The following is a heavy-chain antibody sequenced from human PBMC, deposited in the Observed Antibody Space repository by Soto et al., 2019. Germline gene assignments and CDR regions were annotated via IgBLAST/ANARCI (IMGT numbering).Heavy chain of an antibody. CDR1: GGSISSSSYY. V-gene: IGHV4-39*01. D-gene: IGHD3-22*01. CDR2: IYYSGST. CDR3: ARHSVKFYDSSGITVPSYYYGMDV. Sequence: QLQLQESGPGLVKPSETLSLTCTVSGGSISSSSYYWGWIRQPPGKGLEWIGSIYYSGSTYYNPSLKSRVTISVDTSKNQFSLKLSSVTAADTAVYYCARHSVKFYDSSGITVPSYYYGMDVWGQGTTVTVSS. J-gene: IGHJ6*02.